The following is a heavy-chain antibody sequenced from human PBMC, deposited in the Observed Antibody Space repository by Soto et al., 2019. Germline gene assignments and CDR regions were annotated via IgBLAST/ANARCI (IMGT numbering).Heavy chain of an antibody. V-gene: IGHV3-7*01. CDR2: IKQDGSEK. CDR1: GFTFSSYW. J-gene: IGHJ6*03. CDR3: ARDWPHWEMGYYYFMDV. Sequence: PGGSLRLSCAASGFTFSSYWMSWVRLAPGKGLEWVANIKQDGSEKYYVDSVKGRFTISRDNAKNSLYLQMNSLRAEDTAVYYCARDWPHWEMGYYYFMDVSGKGTTVTVSS. D-gene: IGHD7-27*01.